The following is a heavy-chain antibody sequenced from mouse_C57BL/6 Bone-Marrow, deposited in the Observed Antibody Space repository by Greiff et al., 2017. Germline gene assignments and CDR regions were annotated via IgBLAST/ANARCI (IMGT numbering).Heavy chain of an antibody. J-gene: IGHJ3*01. V-gene: IGHV1-54*01. CDR1: GYAFTNYL. CDR2: INPGSGGT. CDR3: ARSKNGDSGFAY. D-gene: IGHD4-1*01. Sequence: QVQLKESGAELVRPGTSVKVSCKASGYAFTNYLIEWVKQRPGQGLEWIGVINPGSGGTNYNEKFKGKATLTADKSSSTAYMQLRSLTSEDSAVYVCARSKNGDSGFAYWGQGTLVTVSA.